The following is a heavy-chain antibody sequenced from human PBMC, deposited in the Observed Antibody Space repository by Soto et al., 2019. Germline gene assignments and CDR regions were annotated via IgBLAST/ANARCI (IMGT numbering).Heavy chain of an antibody. CDR2: INPYNANT. Sequence: QVQLVQSGTEVKKPGASVKVSCKPSGYTFTNHGINWLRQAPGQGLEWMGWINPYNANTNYAQKLQGRVTMTTDTSKATADMDLRSLTSDDTAVYYWARDRVAGIWGDAFDIWGQGTVVTVSS. CDR1: GYTFTNHG. V-gene: IGHV1-18*04. J-gene: IGHJ3*02. CDR3: ARDRVAGIWGDAFDI. D-gene: IGHD3-16*01.